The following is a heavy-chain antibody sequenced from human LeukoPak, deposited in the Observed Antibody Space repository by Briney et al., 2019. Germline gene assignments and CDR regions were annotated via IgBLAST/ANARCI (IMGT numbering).Heavy chain of an antibody. Sequence: PGGSLRLSCAASGFTFSDYYMSWIRQAPGKGLEWVSYISSSGSTIYYADSVKGRFTISRDNAKNSLYLQMNSLRAEDTAVYYCARDSYYGDANFDYWGQGTLVTVSS. CDR1: GFTFSDYY. CDR3: ARDSYYGDANFDY. CDR2: ISSSGSTI. J-gene: IGHJ4*02. D-gene: IGHD4-17*01. V-gene: IGHV3-11*04.